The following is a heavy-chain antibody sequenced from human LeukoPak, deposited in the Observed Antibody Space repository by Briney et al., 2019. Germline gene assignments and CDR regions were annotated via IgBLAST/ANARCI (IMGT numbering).Heavy chain of an antibody. J-gene: IGHJ4*02. D-gene: IGHD3-3*01. Sequence: ASVKVSCKASGYTFTSYGISWVRQAPGQGLEWMGWINPNSGGTNYAQKFQGRVTMTRDTSISTAYMELSRLRSDDTAVYYCASGGAFGVVILPFDYWGQGTLVTVSS. CDR1: GYTFTSYG. CDR3: ASGGAFGVVILPFDY. V-gene: IGHV1-2*02. CDR2: INPNSGGT.